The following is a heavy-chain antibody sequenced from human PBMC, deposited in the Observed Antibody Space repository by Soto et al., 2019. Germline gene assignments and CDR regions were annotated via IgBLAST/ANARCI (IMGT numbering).Heavy chain of an antibody. CDR2: INPDGSST. CDR1: GFTFSNYW. Sequence: PGGSLRLSCAASGFTFSNYWMHWVRQAPGKGLLWVSRINPDGSSTSYADSVKDRFTISRDNAENTLFLQMNILRAEDTALYYCTSDTLGPRYSWGQGTLVTVAS. V-gene: IGHV3-74*01. CDR3: TSDTLGPRYS. J-gene: IGHJ4*02. D-gene: IGHD3-10*01.